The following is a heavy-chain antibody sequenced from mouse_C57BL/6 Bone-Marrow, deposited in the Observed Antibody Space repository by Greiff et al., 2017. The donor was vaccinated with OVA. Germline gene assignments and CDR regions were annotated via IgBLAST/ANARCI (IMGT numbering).Heavy chain of an antibody. V-gene: IGHV6-3*01. D-gene: IGHD1-1*01. J-gene: IGHJ2*01. Sequence: DVKLAESGGGLVQPGGSMKLSCVASGFTFSNYWMNWVRQSPEKGLEWVAQIRLKSDNYATHYAESVKGRFTISRDDSKSSVYLQMNNLRAEDTGIYYCAQSSYCYGSSPFDYWGQGTTLTVSS. CDR2: IRLKSDNYAT. CDR3: AQSSYCYGSSPFDY. CDR1: GFTFSNYW.